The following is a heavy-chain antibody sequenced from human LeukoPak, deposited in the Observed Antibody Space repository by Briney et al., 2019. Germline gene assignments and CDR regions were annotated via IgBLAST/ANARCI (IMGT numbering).Heavy chain of an antibody. Sequence: SQTLSLTCTVSGGSISSGSYYWSWIRQPAGKGLEWIGRIYTSGSTNYNPSLKSRVTISVDTSKTQSSLKLSSVTAADTAVYYCARAPAGRWLQLGTYFDYWGQGTLVTVSS. D-gene: IGHD5-24*01. V-gene: IGHV4-61*02. CDR3: ARAPAGRWLQLGTYFDY. CDR2: IYTSGST. J-gene: IGHJ4*02. CDR1: GGSISSGSYY.